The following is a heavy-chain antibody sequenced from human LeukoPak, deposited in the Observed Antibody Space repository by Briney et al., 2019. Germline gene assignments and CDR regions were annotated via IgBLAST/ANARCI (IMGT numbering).Heavy chain of an antibody. CDR2: IHYTGAA. CDR3: ARALLDFDWLLPAAFDI. V-gene: IGHV4-59*12. J-gene: IGHJ3*02. D-gene: IGHD3-9*01. Sequence: SETMSLTCTVSGGSISGSFWSWVRQSPGEGLEFLGYIHYTGAASYKTSLYSRVSMSVDTSKNQFYLKLNSVTAADTAVYYCARALLDFDWLLPAAFDIWGQGTLVTVSS. CDR1: GGSISGSF.